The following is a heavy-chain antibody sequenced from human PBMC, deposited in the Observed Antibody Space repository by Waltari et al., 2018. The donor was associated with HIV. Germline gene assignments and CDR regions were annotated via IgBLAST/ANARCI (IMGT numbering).Heavy chain of an antibody. D-gene: IGHD4-17*01. CDR2: ISWDGGST. V-gene: IGHV3-43D*03. Sequence: VQLVESGGVVVQPGGSLSLSCAASGFTFYDYAMHWVRQAPGKGLEWVSLISWDGGSTYYADSVKGRFTISRDNSKNSLYLQMNSLRAEDTALYYCSTYGDSEAFDIWGQGTMVTVSS. CDR1: GFTFYDYA. J-gene: IGHJ3*02. CDR3: STYGDSEAFDI.